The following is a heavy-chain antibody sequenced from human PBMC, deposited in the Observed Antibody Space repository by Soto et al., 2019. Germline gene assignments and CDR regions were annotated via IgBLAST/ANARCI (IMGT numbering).Heavy chain of an antibody. CDR2: IYYSGST. Sequence: QVQLQESGPGLVKPSQTLSLTCTVSGGSISSGGYYWSWIRQHPGKGLEWIGYIYYSGSTYYNPSLKSRVTISVDTSKNQFSLELSSVTAADTAVYYCARQSGSQHRYGMDVWGQGTTVTVSS. J-gene: IGHJ6*02. V-gene: IGHV4-31*03. D-gene: IGHD2-2*01. CDR3: ARQSGSQHRYGMDV. CDR1: GGSISSGGYY.